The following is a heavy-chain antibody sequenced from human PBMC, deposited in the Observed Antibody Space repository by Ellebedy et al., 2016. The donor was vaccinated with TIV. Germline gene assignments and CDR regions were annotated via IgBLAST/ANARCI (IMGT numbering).Heavy chain of an antibody. D-gene: IGHD3-16*01. Sequence: GESLKISCAASGFTFSSYWMHWVRQAPGKGLVWVSRINSDGSRISYADSVKGRFTISRDNAKNTLYLQMNSLRAEDTAVYYCARRRNYDYVWGSSHNWFDPWGQGTLVTVSS. CDR3: ARRRNYDYVWGSSHNWFDP. J-gene: IGHJ5*02. CDR1: GFTFSSYW. V-gene: IGHV3-74*01. CDR2: INSDGSRI.